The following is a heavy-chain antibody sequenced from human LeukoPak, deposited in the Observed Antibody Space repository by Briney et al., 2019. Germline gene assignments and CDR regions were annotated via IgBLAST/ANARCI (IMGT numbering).Heavy chain of an antibody. Sequence: SQTLSLTCALSLDSVSINIAAWGWIRQSPSRGLGWLGRTYYRSRWYNDYAVSVKSRISISPDTSRNQFSLQLDSVTPEDTAVYYCARLDANFADFWGQGTLVTVSS. CDR1: LDSVSINIAA. D-gene: IGHD1-7*01. CDR3: ARLDANFADF. CDR2: TYYRSRWYN. J-gene: IGHJ4*02. V-gene: IGHV6-1*01.